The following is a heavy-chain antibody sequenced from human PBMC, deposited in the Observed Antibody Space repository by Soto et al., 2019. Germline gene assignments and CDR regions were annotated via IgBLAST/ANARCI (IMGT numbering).Heavy chain of an antibody. CDR1: GFTFGSYA. CDR3: AKGRGYCSSTSCYVGSDY. CDR2: ISGSGGST. V-gene: IGHV3-23*01. D-gene: IGHD2-2*01. J-gene: IGHJ4*02. Sequence: EVQLLESGGGLVQPGGSLRLSCAASGFTFGSYAMSWVRQAPGKGLEWVSAISGSGGSTYYADSVKGRFTISRDNSKNTLYLQMNSLRAEDTAVYYCAKGRGYCSSTSCYVGSDYWGQGTLVTVSS.